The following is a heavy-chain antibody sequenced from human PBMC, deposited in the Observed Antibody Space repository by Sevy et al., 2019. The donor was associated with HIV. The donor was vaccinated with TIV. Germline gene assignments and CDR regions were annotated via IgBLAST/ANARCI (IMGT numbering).Heavy chain of an antibody. CDR3: ARPRANYVDHYFFYAMDV. CDR1: GFAFSNYYA. Sequence: GGSLRLSCAASGFAFSNYYAMHWVRQAPGKGLEWVALISYDGSDKYYADSVKGRFTISRDNFKNTLFLQMNSLTTEDTAVLYCARPRANYVDHYFFYAMDVWGQGTTVTVSS. V-gene: IGHV3-30-3*01. J-gene: IGHJ6*02. CDR2: ISYDGSDK. D-gene: IGHD4-17*01.